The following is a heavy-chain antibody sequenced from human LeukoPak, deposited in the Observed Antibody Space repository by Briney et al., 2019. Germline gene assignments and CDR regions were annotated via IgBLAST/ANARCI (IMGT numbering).Heavy chain of an antibody. CDR1: GGSFSGYY. V-gene: IGHV4-34*01. CDR3: ARGWGSSWYGSWFDP. CDR2: INHSGST. J-gene: IGHJ5*01. D-gene: IGHD6-13*01. Sequence: PSETLSLTCAVYGGSFSGYYWSWIRQPPGKGLEWIGEINHSGSTNYNPSLKSRVTISVDTSKNQFSLKLSSVTAADTAVYYCARGWGSSWYGSWFDPWGQGTTVTVSS.